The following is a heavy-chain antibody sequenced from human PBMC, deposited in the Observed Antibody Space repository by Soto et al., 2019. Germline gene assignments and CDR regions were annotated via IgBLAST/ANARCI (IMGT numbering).Heavy chain of an antibody. J-gene: IGHJ4*02. CDR3: TKDSGYDSTD. D-gene: IGHD3-9*01. V-gene: IGHV3-53*01. CDR1: GFTDSSNY. CDR2: LSGDNNT. Sequence: PGGSLRLSCAASGFTDSSNYMSWVRQAPGKGLEWISGLSGDNNTDTKYADSVKGRFTISRDNSKSTLYLQMHSLRVEDTALYYCTKDSGYDSTDWGLGTLVTVSS.